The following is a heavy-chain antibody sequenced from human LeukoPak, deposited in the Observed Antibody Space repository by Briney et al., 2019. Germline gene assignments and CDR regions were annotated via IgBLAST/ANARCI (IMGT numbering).Heavy chain of an antibody. CDR2: VLSDGSRI. D-gene: IGHD6-19*01. Sequence: GGSLRLSCAASGFTFSSYSMNWVRQAPGKGLVWVSRVLSDGSRISYADSVKGRFTISRDNAKNTLYQQMDSLRAEDTAVYYCARVAVGGIRAFDIWGQGTTVTVSS. CDR3: ARVAVGGIRAFDI. CDR1: GFTFSSYS. J-gene: IGHJ3*02. V-gene: IGHV3-74*01.